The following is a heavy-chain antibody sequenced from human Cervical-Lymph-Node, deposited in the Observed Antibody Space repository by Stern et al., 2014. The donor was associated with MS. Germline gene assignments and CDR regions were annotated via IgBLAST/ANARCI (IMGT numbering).Heavy chain of an antibody. D-gene: IGHD2-21*01. Sequence: VQLLQPGAEVRKPGDSLKISCKTSGYRFINNWIAWVRQVPGKGLEWIGISYPGDSDVRYSPSFQGHVTISVDKSISTAYLQWSSLKASDTAVYYCARWSVACDSWGQGALITVSS. CDR3: ARWSVACDS. CDR2: SYPGDSDV. J-gene: IGHJ4*02. CDR1: GYRFINNW. V-gene: IGHV5-51*03.